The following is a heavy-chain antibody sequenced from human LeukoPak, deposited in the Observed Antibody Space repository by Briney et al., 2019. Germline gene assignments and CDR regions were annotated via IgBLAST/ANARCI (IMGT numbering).Heavy chain of an antibody. V-gene: IGHV4-34*01. Sequence: SETLSLTCAVYGGSFSGYYWSWIRQPPGKGREWIGEINHSGSTNYNPSLKSRVTISVDTSKNQFSLKLSSVTAADTAVYYCARSTSMVRNLGGAFDIWGQGTMVTVSS. CDR1: GGSFSGYY. D-gene: IGHD3-10*01. J-gene: IGHJ3*02. CDR3: ARSTSMVRNLGGAFDI. CDR2: INHSGST.